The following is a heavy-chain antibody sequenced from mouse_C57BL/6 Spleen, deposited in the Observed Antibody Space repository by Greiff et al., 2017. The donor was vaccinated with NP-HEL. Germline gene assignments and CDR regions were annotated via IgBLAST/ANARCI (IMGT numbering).Heavy chain of an antibody. V-gene: IGHV5-9-1*02. CDR1: GFTFSSYA. Sequence: EVMLVESGEGLVKPGGSLKLSCAASGFTFSSYAMSWVRQTPEKRLEWVAYISSGGDYIYYADTVKGRFTISRDNARNTLYLQMSSLKSEDTAMYYCTRDRGYGAMDYWGQGTSVTVSS. CDR3: TRDRGYGAMDY. J-gene: IGHJ4*01. D-gene: IGHD1-1*02. CDR2: ISSGGDYI.